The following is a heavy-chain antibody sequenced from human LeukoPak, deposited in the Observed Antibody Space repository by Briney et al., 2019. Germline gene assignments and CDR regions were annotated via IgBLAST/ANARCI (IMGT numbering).Heavy chain of an antibody. CDR3: ASDYYDSSGYYPPFDY. CDR1: GYTFTSYY. J-gene: IGHJ4*02. D-gene: IGHD3-22*01. CDR2: INPSGGST. Sequence: ASVKVSCKASGYTFTSYYMHWVRQAPGQGLEWMGIINPSGGSTSYAQKFQGRVTMTRDTSTSTVYMELSSLRSEDTAVYYCASDYYDSSGYYPPFDYWGQGTLVTVSS. V-gene: IGHV1-46*01.